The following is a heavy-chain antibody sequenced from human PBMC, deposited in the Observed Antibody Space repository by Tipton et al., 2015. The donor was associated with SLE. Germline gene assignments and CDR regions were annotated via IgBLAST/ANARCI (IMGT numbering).Heavy chain of an antibody. CDR3: ARDGGGGGWSFDY. J-gene: IGHJ4*02. CDR2: ISHSGST. V-gene: IGHV4-61*08. Sequence: TLSLTCTVSGVSIGSGGYYWSWIRQHPGQGLEYIGYISHSGSTRYNPSLESRVTISVDTSKSQFSLKLNSVSAADTAIYYCARDGGGGGWSFDYWGQGALVTVSS. D-gene: IGHD6-19*01. CDR1: GVSIGSGGYY.